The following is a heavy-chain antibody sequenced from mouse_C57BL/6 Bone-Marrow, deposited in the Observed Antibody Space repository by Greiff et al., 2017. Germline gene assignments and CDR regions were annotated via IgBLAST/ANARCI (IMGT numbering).Heavy chain of an antibody. J-gene: IGHJ3*01. CDR3: AREAYDGYYLAWFAY. CDR2: IDPSDSET. CDR1: GYTFTSYW. D-gene: IGHD2-3*01. V-gene: IGHV1-52*01. Sequence: QVQLQLPGAELVRLGSSVKLSCKASGYTFTSYWMHWVKQRPIQGLEWIGNIDPSDSETHYNQKFKDKATLTVDKSSSTAYMQLSSLTSEDSAVYYCAREAYDGYYLAWFAYWGQGTLVTVSA.